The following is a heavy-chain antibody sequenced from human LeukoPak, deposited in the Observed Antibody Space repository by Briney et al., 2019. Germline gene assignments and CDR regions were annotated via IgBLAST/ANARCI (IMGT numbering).Heavy chain of an antibody. Sequence: SSGTLSLTCTVSGGSLSGYFSSWIRRSAGKGLEWIGRIYSSGGTNYNPSFRVRVTMSVDTSNNQFSLKLNSVTAADTALYYCARELSSWPNWLDPWGQGTLVTVSS. J-gene: IGHJ5*02. CDR2: IYSSGGT. CDR1: GGSLSGYF. CDR3: ARELSSWPNWLDP. D-gene: IGHD6-13*01. V-gene: IGHV4-4*07.